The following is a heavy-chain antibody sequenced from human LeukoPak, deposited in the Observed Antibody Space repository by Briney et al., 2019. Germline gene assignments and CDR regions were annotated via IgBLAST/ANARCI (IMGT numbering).Heavy chain of an antibody. D-gene: IGHD3-10*01. CDR1: GGTFSSYA. Sequence: GASVKVSCKASGGTFSSYAISWVRQAPGQGLEWMGGIIPIFGTANYAQKFQGRVTITADESTSTAYMELSSLRAEDTAVYYCAKVGASGSSNWFDPWGQGTLVTVSS. J-gene: IGHJ5*02. CDR3: AKVGASGSSNWFDP. V-gene: IGHV1-69*13. CDR2: IIPIFGTA.